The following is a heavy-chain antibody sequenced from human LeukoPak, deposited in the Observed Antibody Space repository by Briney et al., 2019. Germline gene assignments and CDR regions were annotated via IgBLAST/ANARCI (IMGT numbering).Heavy chain of an antibody. V-gene: IGHV1-3*01. Sequence: GASVKVSCKASRYTFSSYNMHWVRQAPGQRLEWMGWINAGNGNTKFSQKFQGRVTITRDTSASTGYMELSSLTSEDTAVYYCAFRGVSGDFDSWGQGTLVTVSS. J-gene: IGHJ4*02. CDR1: RYTFSSYN. D-gene: IGHD3-10*01. CDR3: AFRGVSGDFDS. CDR2: INAGNGNT.